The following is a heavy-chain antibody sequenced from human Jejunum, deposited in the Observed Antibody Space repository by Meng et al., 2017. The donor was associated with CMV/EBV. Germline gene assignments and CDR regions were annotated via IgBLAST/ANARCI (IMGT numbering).Heavy chain of an antibody. CDR1: GGSISGDY. Sequence: GGSISGDYWSWVRQPPGTGLEWIGYIYYSGTTNYNPALRRRVAISVDTSKNQLSLKLSSLTAADTAVYYCARDGAYLPNFPTGMDVWGQGTSVTVSS. D-gene: IGHD4/OR15-4a*01. CDR3: ARDGAYLPNFPTGMDV. J-gene: IGHJ6*02. CDR2: IYYSGTT. V-gene: IGHV4-59*01.